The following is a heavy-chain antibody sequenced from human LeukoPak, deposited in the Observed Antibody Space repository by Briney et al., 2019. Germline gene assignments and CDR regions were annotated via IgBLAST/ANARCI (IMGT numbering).Heavy chain of an antibody. CDR2: ISDDGRRK. D-gene: IGHD4-17*01. CDR1: GFSFISYG. CDR3: AKRPADYGDYVSYFDY. J-gene: IGHJ4*02. Sequence: GGSLRLSCAASGFSFISYGMHWVRQAPGKGLEWVGVISDDGRRKDYADSVKGRFTISRDNSKDTLYLQMNSLRAEDTAVYYCAKRPADYGDYVSYFDYWGQGTLVTVSS. V-gene: IGHV3-30*18.